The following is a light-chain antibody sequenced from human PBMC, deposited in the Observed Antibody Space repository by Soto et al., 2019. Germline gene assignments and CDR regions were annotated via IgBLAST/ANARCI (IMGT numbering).Light chain of an antibody. J-gene: IGKJ4*01. CDR3: QQYNSYSLT. CDR1: QSISSR. V-gene: IGKV1-5*01. CDR2: DAS. Sequence: DIQMTQSPSTLSASVGDRVTITCRASQSISSRLAWYQQKPGKAPKILIYDASHLESGVPSRFSASGSGTEFTLTISSLQPDDFATYYCQQYNSYSLTFGGGTKVEIK.